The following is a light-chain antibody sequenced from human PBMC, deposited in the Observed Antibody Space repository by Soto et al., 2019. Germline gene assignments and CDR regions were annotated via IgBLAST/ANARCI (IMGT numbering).Light chain of an antibody. J-gene: IGKJ1*01. Sequence: EIVLTQSPGTLSLSPGERATLSCRASQSVSSSYLAWYQQKPGQAPGLLIYGASSRATGIPDRFSGSGSGTDFTLTISRLEPEDFAVYYCQQYGSRWTFGQGTKVEIK. V-gene: IGKV3-20*01. CDR1: QSVSSSY. CDR3: QQYGSRWT. CDR2: GAS.